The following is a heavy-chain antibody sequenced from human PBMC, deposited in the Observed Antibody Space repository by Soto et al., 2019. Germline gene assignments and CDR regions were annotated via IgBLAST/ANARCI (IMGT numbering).Heavy chain of an antibody. J-gene: IGHJ4*02. V-gene: IGHV3-64D*06. Sequence: EVQLVESGGGLVQPGGSLRLSCSASGFTFSSYAMHWVRQAPGKGLEYVSAISSNGGSTYYADSVKGRFTISRDNSKNTLYLQMSSLRAEDKAVYYCVKSQTRSKRSDYGGNSFDYWGQGTLVTVSS. CDR3: VKSQTRSKRSDYGGNSFDY. CDR1: GFTFSSYA. CDR2: ISSNGGST. D-gene: IGHD4-17*01.